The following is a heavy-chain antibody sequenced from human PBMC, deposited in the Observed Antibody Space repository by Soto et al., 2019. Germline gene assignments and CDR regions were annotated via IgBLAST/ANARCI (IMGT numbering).Heavy chain of an antibody. J-gene: IGHJ5*02. CDR3: ARDNGGGYNNWFDP. CDR2: INHSGST. D-gene: IGHD2-8*01. Sequence: SETLSLTCTVYGGSFSGYYWSWIRQPPGKGLEWIGEINHSGSTNYNPSLKSRVTISVDTSKNQFSLKLSSVTAADTAVYYCARDNGGGYNNWFDPWGQGTLVTVSA. V-gene: IGHV4-34*01. CDR1: GGSFSGYY.